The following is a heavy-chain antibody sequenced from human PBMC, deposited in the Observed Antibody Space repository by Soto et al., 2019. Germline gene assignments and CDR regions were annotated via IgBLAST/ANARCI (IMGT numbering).Heavy chain of an antibody. Sequence: EVQLVESGGGLVQPGGSLRLSCAASGSTFSSYEMNWVRQAPGKGLEWVSYITGSGNTIYYADSVEGRFTISRDNAKNSMYLQMSGLRAEDTAVYYCARGGSYFDYWGQGTLVTVSS. V-gene: IGHV3-48*03. J-gene: IGHJ4*02. CDR2: ITGSGNTI. D-gene: IGHD1-26*01. CDR3: ARGGSYFDY. CDR1: GSTFSSYE.